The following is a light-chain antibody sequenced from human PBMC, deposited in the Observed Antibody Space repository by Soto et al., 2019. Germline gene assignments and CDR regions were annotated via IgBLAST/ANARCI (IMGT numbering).Light chain of an antibody. J-gene: IGLJ2*01. Sequence: QSVLTQPASVSGSPGQSITISCTGTSSDVGGYNYVSWYQQYPGKAPKLMIYGVTNRPSGVSNRFSGSKTGNTASLTISGLQAGDEADYYCGSYAGDNNFVVFGGGTKLTVL. CDR3: GSYAGDNNFVV. CDR1: SSDVGGYNY. V-gene: IGLV2-14*01. CDR2: GVT.